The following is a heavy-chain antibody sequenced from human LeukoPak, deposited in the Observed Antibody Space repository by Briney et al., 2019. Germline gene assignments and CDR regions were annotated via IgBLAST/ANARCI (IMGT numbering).Heavy chain of an antibody. Sequence: GGSLRLSCAASGFTVSSNYMSWVRQAPGKGLEWVSVIYSGGSTYYADSVKGRFTISRDNSKNTLYLQMNSLRVEDTAVYYCAKLAKYFYGSETYYFFEHWGQGTPVTASS. V-gene: IGHV3-66*04. CDR3: AKLAKYFYGSETYYFFEH. CDR1: GFTVSSNY. J-gene: IGHJ4*02. CDR2: IYSGGST. D-gene: IGHD3-10*01.